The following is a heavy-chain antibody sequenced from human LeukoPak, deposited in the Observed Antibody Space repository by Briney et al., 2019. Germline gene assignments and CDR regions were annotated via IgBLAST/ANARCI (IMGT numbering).Heavy chain of an antibody. CDR2: IKTDGSQI. Sequence: PGGSLRLACVASGFTFSSYWMSWVRQAPGKGLEWVANIKTDGSQIYYVDSVRGRFTISRDNAKNSLYLQMNSLRVEDTAVYYCARDLNWETYWGQGTLVSVSS. CDR3: ARDLNWETY. D-gene: IGHD7-27*01. CDR1: GFTFSSYW. J-gene: IGHJ4*02. V-gene: IGHV3-7*01.